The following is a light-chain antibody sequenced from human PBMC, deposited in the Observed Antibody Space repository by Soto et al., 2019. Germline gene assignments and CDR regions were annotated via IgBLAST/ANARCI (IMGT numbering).Light chain of an antibody. Sequence: DIQMTQSPSSVSASVGDRVTISCRASQGTSSWLAWYQQKPGKAPKLLIYAASTLEAGVPSRFSGSGSGTDFTLTISSLQPEDFATYYCQQANSFPFTFGQGTRLEIK. J-gene: IGKJ5*01. CDR3: QQANSFPFT. CDR1: QGTSSW. V-gene: IGKV1-12*02. CDR2: AAS.